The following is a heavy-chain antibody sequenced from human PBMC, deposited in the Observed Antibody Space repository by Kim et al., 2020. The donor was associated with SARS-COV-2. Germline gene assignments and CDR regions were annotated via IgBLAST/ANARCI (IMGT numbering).Heavy chain of an antibody. J-gene: IGHJ6*02. Sequence: SVKGRFTISRDNSKNTLYLQMNSLRAEDTAVYYCARERRSYGYYYYGMDVWGQGTTVTVSS. D-gene: IGHD5-18*01. CDR3: ARERRSYGYYYYGMDV. V-gene: IGHV3-30*01.